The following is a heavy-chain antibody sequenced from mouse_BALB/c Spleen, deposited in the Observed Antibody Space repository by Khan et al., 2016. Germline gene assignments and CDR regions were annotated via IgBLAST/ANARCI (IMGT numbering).Heavy chain of an antibody. CDR1: GFTFSDAW. Sequence: EVKLEESGGGLVQPGGSMKLSCAASGFTFSDAWMDWVRQSPERGLEWVAEIRGETNNHAIYYAESVKGRFTISRDDSKSSVYLQMNSLRAEDSVIYYCTLYDHDAVDDWGQGTSVTVSS. V-gene: IGHV6-6*01. J-gene: IGHJ4*01. CDR3: TLYDHDAVDD. D-gene: IGHD2-4*01. CDR2: IRGETNNHAI.